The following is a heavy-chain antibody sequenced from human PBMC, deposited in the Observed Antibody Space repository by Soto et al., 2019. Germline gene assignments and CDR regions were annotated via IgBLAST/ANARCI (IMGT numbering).Heavy chain of an antibody. J-gene: IGHJ6*02. CDR3: ARPSIAAAGRDYYYGMDV. CDR2: IIPIFGTA. V-gene: IGHV1-69*13. CDR1: GGTFSSYA. Sequence: SVKVSCKASGGTFSSYAISWVRQAPGQGLEWMGGIIPIFGTANYAQKFQGRVTITADASTSTAYMELSRLRSDDTAVYYCARPSIAAAGRDYYYGMDVWGQGTTVTVSS. D-gene: IGHD6-13*01.